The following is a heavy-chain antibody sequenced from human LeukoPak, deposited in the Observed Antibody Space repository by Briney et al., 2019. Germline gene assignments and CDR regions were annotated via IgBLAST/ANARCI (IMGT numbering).Heavy chain of an antibody. CDR1: GFTFSNAW. D-gene: IGHD5-24*01. CDR2: IKSKTDGGTT. V-gene: IGHV3-15*01. CDR3: TTDSSVATISIPYY. J-gene: IGHJ4*02. Sequence: GGSLRLSCAASGFTFSNAWMSWVRQAPGKGLEWVGRIKSKTDGGTTDYAAPVKGRFTISRDDSKNTLYLQMNSLKAEDSAVYYCTTDSSVATISIPYYWGQGTLVTVSS.